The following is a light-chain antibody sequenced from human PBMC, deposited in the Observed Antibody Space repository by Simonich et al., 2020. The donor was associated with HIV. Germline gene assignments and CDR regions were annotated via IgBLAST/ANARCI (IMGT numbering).Light chain of an antibody. CDR3: QQYNSYSPLT. CDR1: QSISSY. Sequence: DIQMTQSPSSLSASVGDRVTITCRASQSISSYLNWYQQKPGKAPKLLIYKTSTLESGVPSRFSGSGSGTEFTLTISSLQPDDFATYYCQQYNSYSPLTFGGGTKVEIK. CDR2: KTS. V-gene: IGKV1-5*03. J-gene: IGKJ4*01.